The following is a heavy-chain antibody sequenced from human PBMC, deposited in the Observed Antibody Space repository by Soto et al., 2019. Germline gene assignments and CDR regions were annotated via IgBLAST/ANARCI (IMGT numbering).Heavy chain of an antibody. Sequence: ASVKVSCKTSGYTFSSYAMHWMRQAPGQRPEWVGWINADTGNTKYSQNFQGRVTITRDISARTAYMELSSLRSEDTAVYYCARDPRGYHFWSSYPDYWRQGTLVTVSS. J-gene: IGHJ4*02. CDR2: INADTGNT. CDR3: ARDPRGYHFWSSYPDY. CDR1: GYTFSSYA. V-gene: IGHV1-3*01. D-gene: IGHD3-3*01.